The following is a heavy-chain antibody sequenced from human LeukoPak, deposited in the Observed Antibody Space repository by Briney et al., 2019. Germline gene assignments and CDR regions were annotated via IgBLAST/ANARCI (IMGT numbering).Heavy chain of an antibody. CDR2: IYHSGST. CDR1: GGSISSGGYY. V-gene: IGHV4-30-2*01. Sequence: SQTLSLTCTVSGGSISSGGYYWSWIRQPPGKGLEWIGYIYHSGSTYYNPSLKSRATISVDRSKNQFSLKLSSVTAADTAVYYCARVGYCSSTRCYRFDYWGQGTLVTVSS. D-gene: IGHD2-2*02. CDR3: ARVGYCSSTRCYRFDY. J-gene: IGHJ4*02.